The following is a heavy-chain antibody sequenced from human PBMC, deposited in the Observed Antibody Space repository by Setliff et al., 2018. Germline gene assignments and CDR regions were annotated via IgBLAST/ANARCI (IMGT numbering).Heavy chain of an antibody. J-gene: IGHJ4*02. CDR3: ARAHSSTLSVHDY. Sequence: QTGGSLRLSCAASGFTFSSYAMHWVRQAPGKGLEWVAVISYDGSNKYYAVSVKGRFTISRDNAKNTLYLQMNSLRAEDTAVYYCARAHSSTLSVHDYWGQGTLVTVSS. V-gene: IGHV3-30-3*01. D-gene: IGHD2-2*01. CDR1: GFTFSSYA. CDR2: ISYDGSNK.